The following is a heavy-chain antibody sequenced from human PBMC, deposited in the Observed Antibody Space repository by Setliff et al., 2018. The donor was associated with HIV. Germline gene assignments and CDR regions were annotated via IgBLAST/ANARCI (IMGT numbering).Heavy chain of an antibody. CDR1: GATFSSYA. D-gene: IGHD4-17*01. J-gene: IGHJ4*02. Sequence: SVKVSCKASGATFSSYAISWVRQAPGQGLEWMGGIIPILGIANYAQKFQGRVTITADESTSTAYMELSSLRSEDTAVYHCASGTDYGDYLDYWGQGTLVTVS. CDR2: IIPILGIA. CDR3: ASGTDYGDYLDY. V-gene: IGHV1-69*10.